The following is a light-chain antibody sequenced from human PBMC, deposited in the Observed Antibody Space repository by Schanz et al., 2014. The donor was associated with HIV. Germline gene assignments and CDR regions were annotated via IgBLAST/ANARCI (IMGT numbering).Light chain of an antibody. CDR2: YDE. CDR3: QVWESSTGVV. CDR1: NLGSKS. Sequence: SYELTQPPSVSVAPGKTARITCGGGNLGSKSLHWYQQKPGQAPVLVIYYDEDRPSGIPERFSGSNSGNTATLTISRVEAGDEADYYCQVWESSTGVVFGGGTKLTVL. J-gene: IGLJ2*01. V-gene: IGLV3-21*01.